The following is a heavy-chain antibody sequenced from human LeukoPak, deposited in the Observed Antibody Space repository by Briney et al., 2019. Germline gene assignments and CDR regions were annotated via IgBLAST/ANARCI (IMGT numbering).Heavy chain of an antibody. CDR1: GGTFSSYA. Sequence: ASVKVSCKASGGTFSSYAISWVRQAPGRGLEWMGGIIPIFGTANYAQKFQGRVTITTDESTSTAYMELSSLRSEDTAVYYCARGRDTAMENWYFDLWGRGTLVTVSS. J-gene: IGHJ2*01. CDR2: IIPIFGTA. D-gene: IGHD5-18*01. CDR3: ARGRDTAMENWYFDL. V-gene: IGHV1-69*05.